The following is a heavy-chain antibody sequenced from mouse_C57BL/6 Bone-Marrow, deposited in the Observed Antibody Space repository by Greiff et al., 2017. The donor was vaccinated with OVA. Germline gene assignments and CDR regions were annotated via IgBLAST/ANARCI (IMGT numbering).Heavy chain of an antibody. V-gene: IGHV1-80*01. CDR3: VIYDGPYYYAMDY. CDR1: GYAFSSYW. CDR2: IYPGDGDT. J-gene: IGHJ4*01. D-gene: IGHD2-3*01. Sequence: VNVVESGAELVKPGASVKISCKASGYAFSSYWMNWVKQRPGKGLEWIGQIYPGDGDTNYNGKFKGKATLTADKSSSTAYMQLSSLTSEYSAVYFFVIYDGPYYYAMDYWGQGTSVTVSS.